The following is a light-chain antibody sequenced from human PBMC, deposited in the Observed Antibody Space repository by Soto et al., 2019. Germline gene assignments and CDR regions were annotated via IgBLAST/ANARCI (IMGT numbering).Light chain of an antibody. CDR3: QQYGSSPLT. Sequence: EIVLTQSPGTLSLSPGERATLSCRASQSVSSSSLAWYQQNPGQAPRPLIYGASSRATGIPDRFSGSGSGTDFTLTVNRLEPEDFAVYYCQQYGSSPLTFGGGTKVEIK. V-gene: IGKV3-20*01. J-gene: IGKJ4*01. CDR1: QSVSSSS. CDR2: GAS.